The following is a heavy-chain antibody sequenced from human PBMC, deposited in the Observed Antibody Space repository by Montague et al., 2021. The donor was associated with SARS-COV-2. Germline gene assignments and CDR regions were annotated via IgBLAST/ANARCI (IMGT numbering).Heavy chain of an antibody. CDR2: XYWDDDK. CDR1: GFSLSTSGVG. V-gene: IGHV2-5*05. CDR3: AHSIAAIEAESSYYYYYYGMDV. J-gene: IGHJ6*02. Sequence: PALVKPTQTLTLTCTFSGFSLSTSGVGVGWIRQPPGKALEWLALXYWDDDKRYGPSLKSRLTITKDTSKNQVVLTMTNMDPVDTATYYCAHSIAAIEAESSYYYYYYGMDVWGQGTTVTVSS. D-gene: IGHD6-25*01.